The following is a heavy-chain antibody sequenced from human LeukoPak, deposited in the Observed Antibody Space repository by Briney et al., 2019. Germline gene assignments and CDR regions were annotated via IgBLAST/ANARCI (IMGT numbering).Heavy chain of an antibody. J-gene: IGHJ3*02. CDR2: INSDESNT. CDR3: GRCGNGIDI. CDR1: GFTFSHYL. V-gene: IGHV3-74*01. Sequence: PGGSLRLSCAASGFTFSHYLMHWVRQAPGKGLVWVSRINSDESNTNSYADSVKGRFIISRDNAKNTLYLQMNSLRAEDTAVYFCGRCGNGIDIWGQGTTVIVSS. D-gene: IGHD2-8*01.